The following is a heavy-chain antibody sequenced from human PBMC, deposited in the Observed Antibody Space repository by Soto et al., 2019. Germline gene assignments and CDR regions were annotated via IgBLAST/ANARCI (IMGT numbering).Heavy chain of an antibody. CDR2: ISYDGSNK. D-gene: IGHD4-17*01. J-gene: IGHJ4*02. V-gene: IGHV3-30*03. Sequence: QVQLVESGGGVVQPGRSLRLSCAASGFTFSSYGMHWVRQAPGKGLEWVAVISYDGSNKYYADSVKGRFTISRDNSKNTLYLQMNSLRAEDTAVYYCARGDVHDYGDYFDYWGQGTLVTVSS. CDR1: GFTFSSYG. CDR3: ARGDVHDYGDYFDY.